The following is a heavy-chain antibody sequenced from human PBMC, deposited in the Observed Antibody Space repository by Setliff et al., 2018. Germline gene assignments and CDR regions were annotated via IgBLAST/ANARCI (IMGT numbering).Heavy chain of an antibody. V-gene: IGHV1-8*01. Sequence: ASVKVSCKASGYTFTSHDINWVRQATGQGLEWMGWMNPNNGNTGYAQKFQGRVTMTRNTSISTAYMELSSLRSEDTAVYYCARVTPGSSIVLMAMYYYYYYMDVWGKGTTVTVSS. CDR3: ARVTPGSSIVLMAMYYYYYYMDV. CDR2: MNPNNGNT. J-gene: IGHJ6*03. CDR1: GYTFTSHD. D-gene: IGHD2-8*01.